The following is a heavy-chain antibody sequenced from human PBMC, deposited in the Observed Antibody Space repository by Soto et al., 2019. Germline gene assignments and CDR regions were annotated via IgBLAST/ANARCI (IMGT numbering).Heavy chain of an antibody. CDR1: GYSFTNYW. Sequence: GESLKISCKGSGYSFTNYWIGWVRQMPGKDLEWIGIIYPEDSDTRYSPSFQGQVTISADKSISTAYLQWSSLKASDTAMYYCARQAIAAALGRGMDVWGQGTTVTVSS. CDR3: ARQAIAAALGRGMDV. J-gene: IGHJ6*02. V-gene: IGHV5-51*01. CDR2: IYPEDSDT. D-gene: IGHD6-13*01.